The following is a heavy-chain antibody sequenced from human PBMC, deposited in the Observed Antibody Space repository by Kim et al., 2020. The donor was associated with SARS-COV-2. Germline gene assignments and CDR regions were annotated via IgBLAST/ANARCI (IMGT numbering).Heavy chain of an antibody. CDR3: ARSSSSKAWWYFDL. J-gene: IGHJ2*01. CDR2: INSDGSST. V-gene: IGHV3-74*01. CDR1: GFTFSSYW. D-gene: IGHD6-6*01. Sequence: GGSLRLSCAASGFTFSSYWMHWVRQAPGKGLVWVSRINSDGSSTSYADSVKGRFTISRDNAKNTLYLQMNSLRAEDTAVYYCARSSSSKAWWYFDLWGRGTLVTVSS.